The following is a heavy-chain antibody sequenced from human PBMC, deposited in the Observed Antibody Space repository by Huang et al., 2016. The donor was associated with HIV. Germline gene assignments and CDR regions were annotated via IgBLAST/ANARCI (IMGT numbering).Heavy chain of an antibody. CDR1: GFNFSSYW. Sequence: EVQLVESGGGLVQPGGSLRLSCAASGFNFSSYWMHWVRQAPGKGLVWFSRINGDGSSTNYADSVKGRFTISRDNAKNTRYGQVNSLRAEDTAVYCCARGTRLTGLWYFDLWGRGTLVIVSS. CDR2: INGDGSST. D-gene: IGHD7-27*01. CDR3: ARGTRLTGLWYFDL. J-gene: IGHJ2*01. V-gene: IGHV3-74*01.